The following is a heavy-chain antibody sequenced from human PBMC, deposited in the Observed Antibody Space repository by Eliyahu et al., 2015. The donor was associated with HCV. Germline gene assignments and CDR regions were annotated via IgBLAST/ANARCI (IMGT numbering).Heavy chain of an antibody. V-gene: IGHV1-2*02. CDR2: INPNSGGT. CDR3: ARPAGVQKVGATHSRYYYYMDV. D-gene: IGHD1-26*01. CDR1: GYTFTGYY. Sequence: QVQLVQSGAEVKKPGASVKVSCKASGYTFTGYYMHWVRQAPGQGLEWMGWINPNSGGTNYAQKFQGRVTMTRDTSISTAYMELSRLRSDDTAVYYCARPAGVQKVGATHSRYYYYMDVWGKGTTVTVSS. J-gene: IGHJ6*03.